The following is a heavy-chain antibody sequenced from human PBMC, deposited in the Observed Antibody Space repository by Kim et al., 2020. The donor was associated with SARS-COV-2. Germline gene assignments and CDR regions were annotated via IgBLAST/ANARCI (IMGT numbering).Heavy chain of an antibody. Sequence: SETLSLTCAVYGGSFSGYYWSWIRQPPGKGLEWIGEINHSGSTNYNPSLKSRVTISVDTSKNQFSLKLSSVTAADTAVYYCARAPYCSGGSCRDYWGQGT. J-gene: IGHJ4*02. V-gene: IGHV4-34*01. D-gene: IGHD2-15*01. CDR3: ARAPYCSGGSCRDY. CDR2: INHSGST. CDR1: GGSFSGYY.